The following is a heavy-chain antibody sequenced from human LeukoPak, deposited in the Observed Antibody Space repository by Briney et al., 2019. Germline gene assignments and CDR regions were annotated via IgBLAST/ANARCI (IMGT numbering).Heavy chain of an antibody. CDR3: ARGSGWYYY. CDR2: IYYSGST. CDR1: GGSISSYY. J-gene: IGHJ4*02. V-gene: IGHV4-59*01. D-gene: IGHD6-19*01. Sequence: SETLSLTCTVSGGSISSYYWSWIRQPPGKGLEWIGYIYYSGSTNYNPSLKSRVTISVDTSKIQFSLKLSSMTAADTAVYYCARGSGWYYYWGQGTLVTVSS.